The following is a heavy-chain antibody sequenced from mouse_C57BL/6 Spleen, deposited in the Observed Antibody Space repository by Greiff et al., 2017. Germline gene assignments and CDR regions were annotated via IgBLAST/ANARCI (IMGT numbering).Heavy chain of an antibody. CDR2: LHPKRGST. Sequence: QVQLQQPGAELVKPGASVKLSCKASGYTFTSYWMHWVKQRPGQGLEWIGMLHPKRGSTNYNVKFKSKATLTVDKSSSTAYMQLSSLTSEDSAVYYCARDYCNYRWYFDYWGQGTTLTVSS. CDR1: GYTFTSYW. D-gene: IGHD2-1*01. J-gene: IGHJ2*01. V-gene: IGHV1-64*01. CDR3: ARDYCNYRWYFDY.